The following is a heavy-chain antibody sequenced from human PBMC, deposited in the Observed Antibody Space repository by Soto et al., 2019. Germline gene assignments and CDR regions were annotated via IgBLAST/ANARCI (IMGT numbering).Heavy chain of an antibody. J-gene: IGHJ6*02. D-gene: IGHD2-21*01. V-gene: IGHV3-64*01. Sequence: EVQLVESGGGLVQHGGSLRLSCAASGFTFSSYAMHWVRQAPGKELECVSAITSNGGNTDYASSVKGRFTISRDNSKNTLYLQMGSLRAEDMAVYYCARRIPFGYGMDVWGQGTTVTVSS. CDR3: ARRIPFGYGMDV. CDR1: GFTFSSYA. CDR2: ITSNGGNT.